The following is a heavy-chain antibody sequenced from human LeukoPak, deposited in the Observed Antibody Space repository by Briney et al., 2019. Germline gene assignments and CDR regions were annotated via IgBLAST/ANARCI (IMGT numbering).Heavy chain of an antibody. CDR3: ATLLWFGEPDWFDP. Sequence: ASVKVSCKVSGYTLTELSMHWVRQAPGKGLEWMGGFDPEDGETIYAQKFQGRVTMTEDTSTDTAYVELSSLRSEDTAVYYCATLLWFGEPDWFDPWGQGTLVTVSS. D-gene: IGHD3-10*01. J-gene: IGHJ5*02. CDR2: FDPEDGET. V-gene: IGHV1-24*01. CDR1: GYTLTELS.